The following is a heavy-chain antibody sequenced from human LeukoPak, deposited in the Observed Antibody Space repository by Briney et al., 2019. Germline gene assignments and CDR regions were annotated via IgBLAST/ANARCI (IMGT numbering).Heavy chain of an antibody. V-gene: IGHV3-7*01. CDR3: ASRLSSGWYGFDY. CDR2: MKQDGSDK. J-gene: IGHJ4*02. D-gene: IGHD6-19*01. Sequence: PGGSLRLSCAASEFTFRSYWMSWVRQAPGKGLEWVATMKQDGSDKYYVDSVKGRFTISRDNAKNSLYLEMNSLRAEDTAVYYCASRLSSGWYGFDYWGQGTLVTVSS. CDR1: EFTFRSYW.